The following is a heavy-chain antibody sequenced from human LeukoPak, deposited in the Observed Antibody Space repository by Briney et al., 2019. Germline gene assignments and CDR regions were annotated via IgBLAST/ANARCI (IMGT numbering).Heavy chain of an antibody. CDR2: IFYTGST. Sequence: PSETLSHTCTVSDGSISSNNYYWAWIRQPPGKGLEWIANIFYTGSTYYNPSLKSRVTTSIDTSKNQFSLRLSSVPATDTAVYYCARLNKPGWFDPWGQGTLVTVSS. CDR1: DGSISSNNYY. J-gene: IGHJ5*02. V-gene: IGHV4-39*01. D-gene: IGHD1-14*01. CDR3: ARLNKPGWFDP.